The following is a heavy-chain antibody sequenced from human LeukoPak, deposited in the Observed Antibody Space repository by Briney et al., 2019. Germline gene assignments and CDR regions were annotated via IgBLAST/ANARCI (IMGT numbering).Heavy chain of an antibody. CDR3: TYAVAAPVGHDAFYM. CDR1: GFTFADYA. Sequence: GGSLRLSCTSSGFTFADYAVGWFRQAPGTGLQWVGFIRSKTYGGAADYAASVQGRFTISRDDSKRIAYLQMNSLRTEDTAIYYCTYAVAAPVGHDAFYMWGQGTMVAVSS. J-gene: IGHJ3*02. D-gene: IGHD4-23*01. V-gene: IGHV3-49*03. CDR2: IRSKTYGGAA.